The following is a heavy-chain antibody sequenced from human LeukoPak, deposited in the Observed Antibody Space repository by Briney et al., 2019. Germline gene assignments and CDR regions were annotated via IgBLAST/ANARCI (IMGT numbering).Heavy chain of an antibody. CDR2: IVVGSGNT. Sequence: SVKVSCKASGFTFTSSAMQWVRQARGQRLEWIGWIVVGSGNTSYAQKFQERVTITRDMSTSTAYMELSSLRSEDTAVYYCAALAYDSSGYYYPTDYWGQGTLVTVSS. V-gene: IGHV1-58*02. CDR1: GFTFTSSA. J-gene: IGHJ4*02. D-gene: IGHD3-22*01. CDR3: AALAYDSSGYYYPTDY.